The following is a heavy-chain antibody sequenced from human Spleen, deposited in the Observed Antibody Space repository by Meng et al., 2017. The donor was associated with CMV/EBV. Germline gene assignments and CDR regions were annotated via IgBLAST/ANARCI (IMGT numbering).Heavy chain of an antibody. CDR1: RYSFTSFW. D-gene: IGHD1-26*01. CDR3: ARGSGSYSDDYFYGMDV. J-gene: IGHJ6*02. V-gene: IGHV5-51*01. CDR2: IYPGDSDT. Sequence: KVSCKASRYSFTSFWIGWVRQVPGKGLEWMGIIYPGDSDTTYSPSFQGQVTISADKSSSTAYLQWSSLKASDTAMYYCARGSGSYSDDYFYGMDVWGQGTTVTVSS.